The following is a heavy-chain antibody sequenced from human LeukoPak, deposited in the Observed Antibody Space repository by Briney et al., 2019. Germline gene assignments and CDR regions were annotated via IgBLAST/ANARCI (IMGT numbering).Heavy chain of an antibody. CDR2: ISYHGINE. Sequence: PGGSLRLSCAASGFSFSDYNMHWVRQALGKGLEWMAVISYHGINEYYADSVKGRFTISRDNSKSMLHLQMNSLRPEDTAVYYCAKVRWDNSGWYYLDTWGQGTLLTVSS. D-gene: IGHD6-19*01. CDR1: GFSFSDYN. J-gene: IGHJ4*02. CDR3: AKVRWDNSGWYYLDT. V-gene: IGHV3-30*18.